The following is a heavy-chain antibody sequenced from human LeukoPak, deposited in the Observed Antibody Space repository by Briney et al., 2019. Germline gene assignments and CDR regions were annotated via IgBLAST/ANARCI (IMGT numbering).Heavy chain of an antibody. CDR2: ISSSTGYI. Sequence: SGGSLRLSCAASGFTFSSSSMNWVRQAPGKGLEWVSSISSSTGYIYNADSVKGRFTISRDNAKNSLYLQMNSLRAEDTAVYYCARKGYAFDIWGQGTMVTVSS. V-gene: IGHV3-21*01. J-gene: IGHJ3*02. CDR3: ARKGYAFDI. CDR1: GFTFSSSS.